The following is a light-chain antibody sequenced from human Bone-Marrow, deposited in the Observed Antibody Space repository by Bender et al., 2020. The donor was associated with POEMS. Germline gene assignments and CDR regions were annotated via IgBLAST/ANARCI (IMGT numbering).Light chain of an antibody. CDR1: SNDIGGYDL. CDR2: EAF. V-gene: IGLV2-23*02. J-gene: IGLJ2*01. Sequence: QSALTQPAAVSGSPGQSITISCTGTSNDIGGYDLVSWYQHHPGKAPKLMIYEAFQRLSGVSDRFSGYKSGNTASLTISGLQAGGEADYYCCSYAGRSSFVFGRGTKLPVL. CDR3: CSYAGRSSFV.